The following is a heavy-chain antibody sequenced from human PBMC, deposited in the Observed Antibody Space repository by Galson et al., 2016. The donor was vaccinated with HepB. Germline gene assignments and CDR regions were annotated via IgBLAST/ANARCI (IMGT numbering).Heavy chain of an antibody. J-gene: IGHJ4*02. CDR3: ASVDYGDWFFDY. V-gene: IGHV4-39*01. CDR1: GTSINRSSYY. CDR2: IYYTGST. Sequence: SETLSLTCTVSGTSINRSSYYWGWIRQPPGKGPEWIGTIYYTGSTYYEPSVKGRVTISMDTSKNQFSLNLDSATAADTAVYYCASVDYGDWFFDYWGQGTLVTVSS. D-gene: IGHD4-17*01.